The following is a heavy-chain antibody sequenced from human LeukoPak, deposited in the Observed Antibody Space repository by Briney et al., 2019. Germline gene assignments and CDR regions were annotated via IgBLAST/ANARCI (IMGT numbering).Heavy chain of an antibody. D-gene: IGHD2-15*01. Sequence: PGGSLRLSCAASGFTFSSYSMNWVRQAPGKGLEWVSSISSSSSYIYYADSVKGRFTISRDNAKNSLYLQMNSLRAEDTAVYYCAREHCSGGSCYSDYWGQGTLVTVSS. CDR3: AREHCSGGSCYSDY. CDR2: ISSSSSYI. V-gene: IGHV3-21*01. J-gene: IGHJ4*02. CDR1: GFTFSSYS.